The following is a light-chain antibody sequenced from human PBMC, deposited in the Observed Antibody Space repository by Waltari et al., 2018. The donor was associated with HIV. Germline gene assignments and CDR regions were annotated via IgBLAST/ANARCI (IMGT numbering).Light chain of an antibody. V-gene: IGKV1-9*01. Sequence: DIQLTQSPPFLSASVCDSVTFTCRASQGILTYLAWYQQKPGKPPKVLIYDASTLQSRVPSRFSGSGSGTEFTLTISSLQPEDFATYYCHQLKSYPRTFGQGTKVEI. J-gene: IGKJ1*01. CDR2: DAS. CDR1: QGILTY. CDR3: HQLKSYPRT.